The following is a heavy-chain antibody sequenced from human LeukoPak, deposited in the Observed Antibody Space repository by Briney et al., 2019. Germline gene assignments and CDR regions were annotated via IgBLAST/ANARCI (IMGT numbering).Heavy chain of an antibody. V-gene: IGHV3-7*01. CDR2: IKEDGTEK. CDR3: VRESRPGGAMGLYHNFDY. Sequence: GGSLRLSCAASGFNISDFWMTWVRQAPGKGLEWVANIKEDGTEKHLVDSVKGRFTTSRDNTKNLLYLQMNSLRGDDTATYYCVRESRPGGAMGLYHNFDYWGQGTLVAVSS. J-gene: IGHJ4*02. D-gene: IGHD3-16*01. CDR1: GFNISDFW.